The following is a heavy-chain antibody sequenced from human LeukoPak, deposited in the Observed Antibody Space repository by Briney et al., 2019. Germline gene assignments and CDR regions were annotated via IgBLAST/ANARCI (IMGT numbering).Heavy chain of an antibody. J-gene: IGHJ4*02. Sequence: GRSLRLSCAASGFTFSSYAMHWVRQAPGKGLEWVAVISYDGSNKYYADSVKGRFTISRDNSKNTLYLQMNSLRAEDTAVYYCSRDWTGIFDCWGQGTLVTVSS. CDR1: GFTFSSYA. D-gene: IGHD3/OR15-3a*01. V-gene: IGHV3-30*04. CDR3: SRDWTGIFDC. CDR2: ISYDGSNK.